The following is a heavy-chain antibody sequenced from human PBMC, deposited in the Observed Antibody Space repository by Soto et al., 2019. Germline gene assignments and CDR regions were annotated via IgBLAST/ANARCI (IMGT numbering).Heavy chain of an antibody. J-gene: IGHJ4*02. Sequence: ASVKVSCKASGYTFTRYDINWVRQATGQGLEWMGWMNPNSGNTGYAQKFQGRVTMTRNTSISTAYMELSSLRSEDTAVYYCARAANYDFWSGYYFDYWGQGTLVTVSS. CDR1: GYTFTRYD. CDR3: ARAANYDFWSGYYFDY. D-gene: IGHD3-3*01. CDR2: MNPNSGNT. V-gene: IGHV1-8*01.